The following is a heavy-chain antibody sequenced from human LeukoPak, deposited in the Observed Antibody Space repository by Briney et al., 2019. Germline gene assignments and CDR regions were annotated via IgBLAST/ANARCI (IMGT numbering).Heavy chain of an antibody. CDR1: GGSISSGGYY. Sequence: SQTLSLTCTVSGGSISSGGYYWSWIRQHPGKGLEWIGYIYYSGSTYYNPSLKSRVTISVYTSKNQFSLKLSSVTAADTAVYYCARDDYCSGGSCYTFDYWGQGTLVTVSS. CDR2: IYYSGST. D-gene: IGHD2-15*01. CDR3: ARDDYCSGGSCYTFDY. V-gene: IGHV4-31*03. J-gene: IGHJ4*02.